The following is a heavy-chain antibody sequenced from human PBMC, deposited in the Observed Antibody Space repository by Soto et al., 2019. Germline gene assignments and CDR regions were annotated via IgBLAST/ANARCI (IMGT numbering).Heavy chain of an antibody. V-gene: IGHV3-23*01. CDR1: GLTFSSYD. J-gene: IGHJ6*02. Sequence: PGGSLRLSCAASGLTFSSYDMTWVRQSPGKGLEWVSAISGSGAFTLYADSVKGRFTISRDNSKNTLYLQMNSLRAEDTAVYYCARDLEVGATKLYYYYYGMDVWGQGTTVTVSS. CDR2: ISGSGAFT. CDR3: ARDLEVGATKLYYYYYGMDV. D-gene: IGHD1-26*01.